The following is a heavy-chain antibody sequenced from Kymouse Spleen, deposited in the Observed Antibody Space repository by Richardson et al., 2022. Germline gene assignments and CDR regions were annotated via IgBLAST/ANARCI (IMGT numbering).Heavy chain of an antibody. V-gene: IGHV4-39*01. CDR1: GGSISSSSYY. J-gene: IGHJ6*02. CDR3: ASLYGSGSPYYYYYGMDV. Sequence: QLQLQESGPGLVKPSETLSLTCTVSGGSISSSSYYWGWIRQPPGKGLEWIGSIYYSGSTYYNPSLKSRVTISVDTSKNQFSLKLSSVTAADTAVYYCASLYGSGSPYYYYYGMDVWGQGTTVTVSS. D-gene: IGHD3-10*01. CDR2: IYYSGST.